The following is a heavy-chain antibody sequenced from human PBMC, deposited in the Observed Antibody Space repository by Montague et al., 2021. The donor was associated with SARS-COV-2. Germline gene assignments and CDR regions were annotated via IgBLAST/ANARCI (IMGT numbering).Heavy chain of an antibody. CDR2: IYHGGTT. J-gene: IGHJ4*02. Sequence: TLSLTCTVSGGSIVSGNFYWSWIRQPAGKGLEWIGLIYHGGTTNYNPSLKSRVTISVDTPKNQFSLKLGSVTAADTAVYYCASVYTVTYYFDYWGRGTLVTVSS. CDR1: GGSIVSGNFY. V-gene: IGHV4-61*02. D-gene: IGHD4-17*01. CDR3: ASVYTVTYYFDY.